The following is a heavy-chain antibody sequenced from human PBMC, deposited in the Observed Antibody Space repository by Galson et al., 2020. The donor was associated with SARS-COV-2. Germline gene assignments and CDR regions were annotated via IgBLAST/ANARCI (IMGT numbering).Heavy chain of an antibody. CDR2: IKQDGSEK. D-gene: IGHD6-19*01. V-gene: IGHV3-7*01. J-gene: IGHJ4*02. CDR3: ARHTTVGWYESLFDY. CDR1: GFIFSNYW. Sequence: GSLRLSCVASGFIFSNYWMTWVRQAPGKGLEWVANIKQDGSEKYYVDSVKGRFTISRDNAKNSLFLQMNSLRAEDTAVYYCARHTTVGWYESLFDYWGQGTLVTVSS.